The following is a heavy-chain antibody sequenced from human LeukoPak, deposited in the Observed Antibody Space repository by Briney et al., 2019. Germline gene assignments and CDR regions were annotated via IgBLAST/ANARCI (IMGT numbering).Heavy chain of an antibody. J-gene: IGHJ4*01. D-gene: IGHD5-18*01. CDR3: AREGSRDNYGRPLHFDC. V-gene: IGHV4-34*01. Sequence: TPSETLSLTCAVYGGSFSGYYWSWIRQPPGKGLEWIGEINHSGSTNYNPSLKSRVTISIDTSNNQFSLKLSSVTAADTAVYYCAREGSRDNYGRPLHFDCWGHGTLVTVSS. CDR1: GGSFSGYY. CDR2: INHSGST.